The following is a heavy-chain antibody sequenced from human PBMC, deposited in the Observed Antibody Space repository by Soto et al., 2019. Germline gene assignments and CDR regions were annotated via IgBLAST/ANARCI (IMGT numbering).Heavy chain of an antibody. CDR1: GGSISSYY. V-gene: IGHV4-59*08. D-gene: IGHD4-17*01. CDR2: IYYSGST. J-gene: IGHJ6*03. CDR3: AINARDYGDYGYYYYYMDV. Sequence: SETLSLTCTVSGGSISSYYWSWIRQPPGKGLEWIGYIYYSGSTNYNPSLKSRVTISVDTSKNQFSLKLSSVTAADTAVYYCAINARDYGDYGYYYYYMDVWGKGTTVTVSS.